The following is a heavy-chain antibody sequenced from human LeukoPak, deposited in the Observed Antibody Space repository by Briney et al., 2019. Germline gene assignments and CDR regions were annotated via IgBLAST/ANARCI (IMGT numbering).Heavy chain of an antibody. CDR2: ISPNSGGT. CDR3: AREETETAVDY. CDR1: GYTFTDYY. Sequence: ASVKVYCKASGYTFTDYYIQWVRQAPGQGLEWTGWISPNSGGTNYAQKFQGRVTMTRDTSISTAYMELSRLISDDTAVYYCAREETETAVDYWGQGTLVTVSS. V-gene: IGHV1-2*02. D-gene: IGHD1-7*01. J-gene: IGHJ4*02.